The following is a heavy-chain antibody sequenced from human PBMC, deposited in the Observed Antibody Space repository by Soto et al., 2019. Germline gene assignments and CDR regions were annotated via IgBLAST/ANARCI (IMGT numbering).Heavy chain of an antibody. CDR1: GYTFTGYY. CDR3: ARGTLRVVVPAAVNWFDP. Sequence: QVQLVQSGAEVKKPGASVKVSCKASGYTFTGYYMHWVRQAPGQGLEWMGWINPNSGGTNYAQKFQGWVTMTRDTAISTAYMELSRLRSDDTAVYYCARGTLRVVVPAAVNWFDPWGQGTLVTVSS. CDR2: INPNSGGT. V-gene: IGHV1-2*04. J-gene: IGHJ5*02. D-gene: IGHD2-2*01.